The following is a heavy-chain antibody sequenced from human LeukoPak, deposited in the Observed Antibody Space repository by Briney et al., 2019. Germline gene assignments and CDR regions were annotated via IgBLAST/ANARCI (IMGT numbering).Heavy chain of an antibody. Sequence: ASVKVSCKASGYTFTSYDINWVRQATGQGLEWMGGIIPIFGTANYAQKFQGRVTITADESTSTAYMELSSLRSGDTAVYYCARGGCYDILTGYYPNYYYMDVWGKGTTVTVSS. V-gene: IGHV1-69*13. CDR2: IIPIFGTA. D-gene: IGHD3-9*01. CDR3: ARGGCYDILTGYYPNYYYMDV. J-gene: IGHJ6*03. CDR1: GYTFTSYD.